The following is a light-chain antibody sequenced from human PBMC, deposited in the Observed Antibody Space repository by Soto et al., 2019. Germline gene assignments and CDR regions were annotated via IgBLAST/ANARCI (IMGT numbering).Light chain of an antibody. V-gene: IGLV2-23*02. CDR2: EVT. CDR1: SSDVGSYNL. CDR3: WSYAGSSTFFYV. J-gene: IGLJ1*01. Sequence: QSVLTQSASVSGSPGQSITISCTGTSSDVGSYNLVSWYQQHPDKAPKLMIYEVTKRPSGVSNRFSGSKSGNTASLTISGLQAEDEADYYCWSYAGSSTFFYVFGSGTKVTVL.